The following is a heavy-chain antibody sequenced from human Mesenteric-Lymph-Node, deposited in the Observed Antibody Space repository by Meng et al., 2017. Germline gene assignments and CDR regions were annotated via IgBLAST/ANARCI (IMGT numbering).Heavy chain of an antibody. CDR2: ISGSGGST. V-gene: IGHV3-23*01. Sequence: GESLKISCAASGFTFSSYAMSWVRQAPGKGLEWVSAISGSGGSTYYADSVKGRFTISRDNSKNTLYLQMNSLRAEDTAVYYCAKGVTMIVVGAPYYFDYWGQGTLVTVSS. J-gene: IGHJ4*02. CDR3: AKGVTMIVVGAPYYFDY. D-gene: IGHD3-22*01. CDR1: GFTFSSYA.